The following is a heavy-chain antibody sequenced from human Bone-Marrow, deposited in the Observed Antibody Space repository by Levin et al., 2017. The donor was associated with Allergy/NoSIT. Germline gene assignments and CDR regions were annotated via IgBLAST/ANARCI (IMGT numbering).Heavy chain of an antibody. J-gene: IGHJ3*02. Sequence: PSETLSLTCTVSGGSISSSSYYWGWIRQPPGKGLEWIGSIYYSGSTYYNPSLKSRVTISVDTSKNQFSLKLSSVTAADTAVYYCARLSSGYDSLTRDDAFDIWGQGTMVTVSS. CDR2: IYYSGST. CDR1: GGSISSSSYY. CDR3: ARLSSGYDSLTRDDAFDI. V-gene: IGHV4-39*01. D-gene: IGHD5-12*01.